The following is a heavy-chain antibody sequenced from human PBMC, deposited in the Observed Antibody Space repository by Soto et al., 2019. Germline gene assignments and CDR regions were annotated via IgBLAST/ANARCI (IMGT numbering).Heavy chain of an antibody. Sequence: PSQTLSLTCAISGYSVSSNIAAWNCIRQSPSRGLEWLGRTYYRSKWYNDYALSVKSRITINPDTSKNQFSLQLNSVTPEDTAVYYCARAPGLDRPARAMDVWGRGTTVTVSS. D-gene: IGHD3-3*01. CDR3: ARAPGLDRPARAMDV. CDR1: GYSVSSNIAA. CDR2: TYYRSKWYN. J-gene: IGHJ6*02. V-gene: IGHV6-1*01.